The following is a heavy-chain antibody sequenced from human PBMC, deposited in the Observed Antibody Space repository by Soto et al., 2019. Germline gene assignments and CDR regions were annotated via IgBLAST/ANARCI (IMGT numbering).Heavy chain of an antibody. D-gene: IGHD3-16*01. CDR3: TRERGGGPWAQLSH. Sequence: QVQLVQSGAEMKKPGSSVKVSCKASGVTFSSYGFIWVRQAPGPGLEWMGGITPAFVSANYAQKFEVRVTIAADESTIAAYMELSSPSSEEAAVYYWTRERGGGPWAQLSHWGQGTLVTVSS. V-gene: IGHV1-69*01. J-gene: IGHJ4*02. CDR2: ITPAFVSA. CDR1: GVTFSSYG.